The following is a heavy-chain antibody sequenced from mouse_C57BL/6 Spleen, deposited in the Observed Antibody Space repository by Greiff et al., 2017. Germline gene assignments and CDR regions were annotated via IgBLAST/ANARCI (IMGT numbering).Heavy chain of an antibody. CDR2: IYPSDSET. CDR3: ARELGRGDY. Sequence: QVQLKQSGAELVRPGSSVKLSCKASGYTFTSYWMDWVKQRPGQGLEWIGNIYPSDSETHYNQKFKDKATLTVDKSSSTAYMQLSSLTSEDSAVYYCARELGRGDYWGQGTTLTGSS. D-gene: IGHD4-1*01. J-gene: IGHJ2*01. V-gene: IGHV1-61*01. CDR1: GYTFTSYW.